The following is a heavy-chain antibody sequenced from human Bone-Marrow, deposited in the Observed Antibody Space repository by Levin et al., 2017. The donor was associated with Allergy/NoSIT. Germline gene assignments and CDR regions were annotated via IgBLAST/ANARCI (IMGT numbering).Heavy chain of an antibody. D-gene: IGHD3-10*01. CDR3: ARGGLTVSTSWFDP. CDR2: IYHSGST. Sequence: SETLSLTCEVSGATISGGGYYWSWIRQVPGKGLEFVGQIYHSGSTYYNPSLKSRLSISVDASKNHFSLSLRSVTAADTAIYYCARGGLTVSTSWFDPWGQGTLVTVSS. V-gene: IGHV4-31*11. CDR1: GATISGGGYY. J-gene: IGHJ5*02.